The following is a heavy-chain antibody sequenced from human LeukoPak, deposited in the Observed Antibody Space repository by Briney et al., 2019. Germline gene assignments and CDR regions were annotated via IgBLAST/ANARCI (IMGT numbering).Heavy chain of an antibody. CDR1: GGSISSYY. CDR2: IYYSGST. Sequence: KPSGTLSLTCTVSGGSISSYYWSWIRQPPGKGLEWIGYIYYSGSTNYNPSLKSRVTISVDTSKNQFSLKLSSVTAADTAVYYCARGGSGYDYPDYWGQGTLVTVSS. J-gene: IGHJ4*02. V-gene: IGHV4-59*01. D-gene: IGHD5-12*01. CDR3: ARGGSGYDYPDY.